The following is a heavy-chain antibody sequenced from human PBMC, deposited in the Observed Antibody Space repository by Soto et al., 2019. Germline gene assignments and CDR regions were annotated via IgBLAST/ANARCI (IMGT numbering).Heavy chain of an antibody. Sequence: QVQLVQSGAEVKKPGSSVKVSCKASGGTFSSYAISWVRQAPGQGLEWMGGIIPIFGTANYAQKFQGRVTITADKATSTAYMELSSLGCEGTAVYSCARSMTLVRGGGYGMDGWGPGATGTVSS. CDR2: IIPIFGTA. D-gene: IGHD3-10*01. CDR1: GGTFSSYA. V-gene: IGHV1-69*06. CDR3: ARSMTLVRGGGYGMDG. J-gene: IGHJ6*02.